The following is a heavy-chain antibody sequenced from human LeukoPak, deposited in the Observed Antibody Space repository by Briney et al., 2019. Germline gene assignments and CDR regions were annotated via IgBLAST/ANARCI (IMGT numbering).Heavy chain of an antibody. CDR3: ARGRDYVWINWFDP. V-gene: IGHV1-8*01. J-gene: IGHJ5*02. Sequence: ASVKVSCKASGYTFTSYDINWVRQATGQGLEWLGWMNPNSGNTGYAQKFQGRVTMTRNTSISTAYMELSSLRSEDTAVYYCARGRDYVWINWFDPWGQGTLVTVSS. D-gene: IGHD3-16*01. CDR2: MNPNSGNT. CDR1: GYTFTSYD.